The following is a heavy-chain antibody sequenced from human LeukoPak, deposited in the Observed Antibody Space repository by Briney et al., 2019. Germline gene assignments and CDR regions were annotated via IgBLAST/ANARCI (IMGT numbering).Heavy chain of an antibody. CDR1: GFIFSSHY. V-gene: IGHV3-66*02. CDR3: ARGPRDSSSGTCYYYYYMDV. CDR2: IYSGGST. D-gene: IGHD3-22*01. J-gene: IGHJ6*03. Sequence: GGSLRLSCAASGFIFSSHYMNWVRQAPGKGLEWVSIIYSGGSTKYADSVRGRFTISRDNSKNTLYLQMNNVGAEETAVYYCARGPRDSSSGTCYYYYYMDVWGKGTTVTVSS.